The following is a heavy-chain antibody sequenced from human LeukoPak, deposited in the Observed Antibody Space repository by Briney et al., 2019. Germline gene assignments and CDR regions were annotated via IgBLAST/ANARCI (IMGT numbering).Heavy chain of an antibody. Sequence: SGASLRLSCAASGFTFSSYAMSWVRQAPGKGLEWVSAISGSSGSTYYADSVKGRFTISRDNSKNTLYLQMNSLRAEDTAVYYCAKAPRIYYDSSGYPLDYYYGMDVWGQGTTVTVSS. CDR1: GFTFSSYA. V-gene: IGHV3-23*01. CDR2: ISGSSGST. J-gene: IGHJ6*02. D-gene: IGHD3-22*01. CDR3: AKAPRIYYDSSGYPLDYYYGMDV.